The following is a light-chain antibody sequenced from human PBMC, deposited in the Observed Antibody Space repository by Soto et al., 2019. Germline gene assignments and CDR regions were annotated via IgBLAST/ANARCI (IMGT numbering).Light chain of an antibody. CDR2: AAS. J-gene: IGKJ5*01. Sequence: DIQLTQSPSFLSASVGDRVTITCRASQGISSYLAWYQQKPGKAPKLLIFAASTLRGGVPPRFSGSGSGSEFTLTISSLQPEGFATYYCQQLNSYPITFGQGTRLEIK. CDR3: QQLNSYPIT. CDR1: QGISSY. V-gene: IGKV1-9*01.